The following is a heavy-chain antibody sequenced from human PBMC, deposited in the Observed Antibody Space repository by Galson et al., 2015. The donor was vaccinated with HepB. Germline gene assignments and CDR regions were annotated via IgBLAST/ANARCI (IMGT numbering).Heavy chain of an antibody. J-gene: IGHJ4*02. Sequence: SLRLSCAASGFTFSSYAMHWVRQAPGKGLEYVSAISTNGGSTYYADSVKGRFTISRDNSKNTLYLQMSSLRAEDTAVYYCVKDGYGGNSGFDYWGQGTLVTVSS. V-gene: IGHV3-64D*06. D-gene: IGHD4-23*01. CDR2: ISTNGGST. CDR3: VKDGYGGNSGFDY. CDR1: GFTFSSYA.